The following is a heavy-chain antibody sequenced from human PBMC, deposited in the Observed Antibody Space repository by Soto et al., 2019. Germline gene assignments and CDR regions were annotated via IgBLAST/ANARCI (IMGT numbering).Heavy chain of an antibody. CDR1: GGTLSNNA. D-gene: IGHD2-2*01. J-gene: IGHJ6*02. CDR2: IIPLSATT. V-gene: IGHV1-69*06. Sequence: QVQLVQSGTEVKKPGSSVKVSCKASGGTLSNNAISWVRQAPGQGLEWMGGIIPLSATTNYAQKFQGRVMIIADRCTSTAYMKLISLTSEGTDLYYFARGFDDMVIVVVPAANPWYYGMDVWRQGKTDTVSS. CDR3: ARGFDDMVIVVVPAANPWYYGMDV.